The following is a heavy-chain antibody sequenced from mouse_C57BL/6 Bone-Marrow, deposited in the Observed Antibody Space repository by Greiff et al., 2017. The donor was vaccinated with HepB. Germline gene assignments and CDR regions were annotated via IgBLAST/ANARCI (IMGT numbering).Heavy chain of an antibody. D-gene: IGHD2-1*01. CDR3: ARGLPYYFDY. V-gene: IGHV1-50*01. CDR1: GYTFTSYW. J-gene: IGHJ2*01. Sequence: VQLQQPGAELVKPGASVKLSCKASGYTFTSYWMQWVKQRPGQGLEWIGEIDPSDSYTNYNQKFKGKATLTVDTSSSTAYIQLSSLTSEDSAVYYCARGLPYYFDYWGQGTTLTVSS. CDR2: IDPSDSYT.